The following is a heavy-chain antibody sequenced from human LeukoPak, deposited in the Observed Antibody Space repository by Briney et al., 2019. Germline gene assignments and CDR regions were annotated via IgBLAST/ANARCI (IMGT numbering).Heavy chain of an antibody. J-gene: IGHJ4*02. D-gene: IGHD2-2*01. CDR1: GFTFSTYA. CDR2: ICGSGSSIHCVDS. CDR3: ARDFLSDENQLRLAAPFDY. V-gene: IGHV3-23*01. Sequence: GGSLRLSCAASGFTFSTYAMSWVRQAPGKGLEWVSSICGSGSSIHCVDSYYRDSVKGRFTISRDNSKDTLYPQMNSLRAEDTAVYYCARDFLSDENQLRLAAPFDYWGQGTLVTVSS.